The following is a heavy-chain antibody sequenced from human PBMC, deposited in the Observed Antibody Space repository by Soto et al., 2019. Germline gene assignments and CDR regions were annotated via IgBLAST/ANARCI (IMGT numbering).Heavy chain of an antibody. CDR1: GYSFTSYW. V-gene: IGHV5-10-1*01. Sequence: GESLKISCKGSGYSFTSYWISWVRQMPGKGLEWMGRIDPSDSYTNYSPSFQGHVTISADKSISTAYLQWSSLKASDTAMYYCARPPYNSSVYSVFDIWGKGKMDTV. CDR3: ARPPYNSSVYSVFDI. J-gene: IGHJ3*02. D-gene: IGHD3-22*01. CDR2: IDPSDSYT.